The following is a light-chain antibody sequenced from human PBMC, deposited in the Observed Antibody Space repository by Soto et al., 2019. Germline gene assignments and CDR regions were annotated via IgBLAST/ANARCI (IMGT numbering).Light chain of an antibody. V-gene: IGKV1-5*03. CDR3: QQYNSYPWT. CDR2: KAS. J-gene: IGKJ1*01. CDR1: QSISSW. Sequence: DIQMTQSPSTLSASVGDRVTITCRASQSISSWLAWYQQKPGKAPKLLIYKASSLESGLPSRFSGSGSGTEITLTISSLQHDDFASYYCQQYNSYPWTFGQGTKVEIK.